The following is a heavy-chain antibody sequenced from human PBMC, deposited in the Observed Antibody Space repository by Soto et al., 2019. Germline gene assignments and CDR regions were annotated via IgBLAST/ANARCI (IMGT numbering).Heavy chain of an antibody. J-gene: IGHJ4*02. CDR3: ARDARTYYDFWSGYYGGYFDY. CDR2: INPNNGNT. CDR1: GYTFTSYY. V-gene: IGHV1-18*04. D-gene: IGHD3-3*01. Sequence: ASVKVSCKASGYTFTSYYMHWVRQAPGQGLEWMGRINPNNGNTNYAQKLQGRVTMTTDTSTSTAYMELRSLRSDDTAVYYCARDARTYYDFWSGYYGGYFDYWGQGTLVTVSS.